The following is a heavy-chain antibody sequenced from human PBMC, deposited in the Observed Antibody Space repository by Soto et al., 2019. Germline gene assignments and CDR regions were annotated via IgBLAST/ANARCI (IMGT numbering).Heavy chain of an antibody. CDR2: IYYSGST. Sequence: SETLYLTYTVSGGSISSGDYYWSWIRQPPGKGLEWIGYIYYSGSTYYNPSLKSRVTISVDTSKNQFSLKLSSVTAADTAVYYCARATIVLVPAAMVSHWFDPWGQGTLVTVSS. CDR1: GGSISSGDYY. D-gene: IGHD2-2*01. CDR3: ARATIVLVPAAMVSHWFDP. J-gene: IGHJ5*02. V-gene: IGHV4-30-4*01.